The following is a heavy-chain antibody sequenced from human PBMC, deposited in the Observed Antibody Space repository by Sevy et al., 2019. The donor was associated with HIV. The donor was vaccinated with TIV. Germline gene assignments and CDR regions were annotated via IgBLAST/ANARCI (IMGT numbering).Heavy chain of an antibody. J-gene: IGHJ4*02. V-gene: IGHV3-48*03. Sequence: GGSLRLSCIASGFIFSNYEMNWVRQAPGKGLEWVSYITSSGSTKHYADPVKGRVTISRDNGKNSIYLQMKSLGAEDTAVYYYAGATYYSDTSGPYLFDFWGQGTLVTVSS. CDR2: ITSSGSTK. CDR3: AGATYYSDTSGPYLFDF. CDR1: GFIFSNYE. D-gene: IGHD3-22*01.